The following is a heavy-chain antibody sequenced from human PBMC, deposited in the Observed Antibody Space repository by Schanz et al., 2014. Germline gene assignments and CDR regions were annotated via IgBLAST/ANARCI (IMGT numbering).Heavy chain of an antibody. J-gene: IGHJ6*02. CDR1: GFTVNTNY. CDR3: ARQRSYFYAMDV. V-gene: IGHV3-53*01. Sequence: EVQLVESGGGLIQPGGSLRLSCAVSGFTVNTNYMSWVRQAPGKGLEWVAFVRFDGSERYYADSVKGRFTISRDSAKNSLYLQMNSLRAEDTAVYYCARQRSYFYAMDVWGQGTTVTVSS. CDR2: VRFDGSER.